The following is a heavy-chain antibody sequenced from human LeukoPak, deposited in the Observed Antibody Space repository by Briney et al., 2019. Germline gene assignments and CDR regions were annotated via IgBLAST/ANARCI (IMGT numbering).Heavy chain of an antibody. V-gene: IGHV4-34*01. Sequence: SETLSLTCAVYGGSFSGYYWSWIRQPPGKGLEWIGEINHSGSTNYNPSPKSRVTISVATSKNQFSLKLSSVTAADTAVYYCARGNKRIAVAGTAFDIWGQGTMVTVSS. D-gene: IGHD6-19*01. CDR1: GGSFSGYY. CDR2: INHSGST. J-gene: IGHJ3*02. CDR3: ARGNKRIAVAGTAFDI.